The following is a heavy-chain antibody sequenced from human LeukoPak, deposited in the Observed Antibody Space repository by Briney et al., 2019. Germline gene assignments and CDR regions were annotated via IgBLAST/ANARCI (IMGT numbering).Heavy chain of an antibody. CDR2: IYSGGST. Sequence: GGSLRLSCAASGFTVSSNYMTWVRQAPGKGLEWVSVIYSGGSTYYADSVKGRFSISRDNSKNTLYLQMNSLRAEDTAVYYCARAIGDAFDIWGQGTMVTVSS. CDR3: ARAIGDAFDI. J-gene: IGHJ3*02. CDR1: GFTVSSNY. V-gene: IGHV3-53*01. D-gene: IGHD1-26*01.